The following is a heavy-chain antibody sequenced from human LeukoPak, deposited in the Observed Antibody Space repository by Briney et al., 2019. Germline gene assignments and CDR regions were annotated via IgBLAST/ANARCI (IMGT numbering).Heavy chain of an antibody. CDR1: GYNFTNYG. J-gene: IGHJ5*02. D-gene: IGHD6-19*01. CDR2: INPDNGHT. V-gene: IGHV1-18*01. CDR3: ARDHIGQWLVPFDWFDP. Sequence: ASVKVSCKTSGYNFTNYGITWVRQAPGQGLEWMGWINPDNGHTNYAQNLQDRLTVTTDTSTSTAYMELRSLRPDDTAVYYCARDHIGQWLVPFDWFDPWGQGTLVTVSS.